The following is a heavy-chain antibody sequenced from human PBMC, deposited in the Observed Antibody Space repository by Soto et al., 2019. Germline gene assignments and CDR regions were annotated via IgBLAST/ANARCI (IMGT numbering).Heavy chain of an antibody. Sequence: ASVKVSCKASGGTFSSSAISWVRQAPGQGPEWMGGIIPIFGTANYAQKFQGRVTITADESTSTAYMELSSLRYEDTAVYYCARVSTSGWYYFDYWGQGTLVTVSS. J-gene: IGHJ4*02. CDR2: IIPIFGTA. D-gene: IGHD6-19*01. V-gene: IGHV1-69*13. CDR1: GGTFSSSA. CDR3: ARVSTSGWYYFDY.